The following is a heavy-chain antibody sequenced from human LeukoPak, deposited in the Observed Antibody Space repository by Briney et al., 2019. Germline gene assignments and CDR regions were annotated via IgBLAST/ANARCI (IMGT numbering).Heavy chain of an antibody. CDR3: ARVLAAAGTYEAPFDY. Sequence: SETLSLTCTVSGGSISSYYWSWIRQPPGKGLEWIGYIYYSGSTNYNPSLKSRVTISVDTSKNQFSLKLSSVTAADTAVYYCARVLAAAGTYEAPFDYWGQGTLVTVSS. CDR1: GGSISSYY. V-gene: IGHV4-59*01. CDR2: IYYSGST. J-gene: IGHJ4*02. D-gene: IGHD6-13*01.